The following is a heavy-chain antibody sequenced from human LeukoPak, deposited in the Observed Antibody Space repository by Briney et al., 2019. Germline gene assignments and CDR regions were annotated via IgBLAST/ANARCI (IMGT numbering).Heavy chain of an antibody. CDR2: IIPILGIA. J-gene: IGHJ4*02. V-gene: IGHV1-69*02. CDR1: GYTFSGYF. D-gene: IGHD4-23*01. Sequence: SVKVSCKASGYTFSGYFVHWVRQAPGQGLEWMGRIIPILGIANYAQKFQGRVTITADKSTSTAYMELSSLRSEDTAVYYCASTTVVTPGTLDYWGQGTLVTVSS. CDR3: ASTTVVTPGTLDY.